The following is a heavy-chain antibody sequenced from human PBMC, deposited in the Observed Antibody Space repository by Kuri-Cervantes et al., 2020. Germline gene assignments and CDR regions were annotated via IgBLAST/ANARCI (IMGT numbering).Heavy chain of an antibody. CDR2: IWYDGSNK. J-gene: IGHJ4*02. CDR1: GFTFSSYG. Sequence: LSCAASGFTFSSYGMHWVRQAPGKGLEWVAVIWYDGSNKYYADSVKGRFTISRDNSKNTLYLQMNSLRAEDTAVYYCARDLMVRGVTGENFDYWGQGTLVTVSS. V-gene: IGHV3-33*01. D-gene: IGHD3-10*01. CDR3: ARDLMVRGVTGENFDY.